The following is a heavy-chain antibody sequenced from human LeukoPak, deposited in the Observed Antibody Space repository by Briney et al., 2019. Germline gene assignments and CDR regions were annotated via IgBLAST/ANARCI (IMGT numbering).Heavy chain of an antibody. CDR3: AKDSRNDRANIWFDP. CDR2: ISGSGGST. J-gene: IGHJ5*02. D-gene: IGHD1-1*01. CDR1: GFTFSSYA. V-gene: IGHV3-23*01. Sequence: PGGSLRLSCAASGFTFSSYAMSWVRQAPGKGLEWVSAISGSGGSTYYADSVKGRFTISRDNSKNTLYLQMNSLRAEDTAVYYCAKDSRNDRANIWFDPWGQGTLVTVSS.